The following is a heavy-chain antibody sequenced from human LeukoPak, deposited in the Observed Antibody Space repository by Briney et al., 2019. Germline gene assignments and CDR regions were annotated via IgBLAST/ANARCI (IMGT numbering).Heavy chain of an antibody. CDR1: GFTVSSNF. J-gene: IGHJ4*02. V-gene: IGHV3-53*01. Sequence: GGSLRLSCAASGFTVSSNFMSWVRQAPGKGLECVTVIYSDGTTYFADSVKGRFTISRDNSKNTLYLHMNSLRVEDTAVYYCARDYPSFDYWGQGTLVTVSS. CDR3: ARDYPSFDY. CDR2: IYSDGTT.